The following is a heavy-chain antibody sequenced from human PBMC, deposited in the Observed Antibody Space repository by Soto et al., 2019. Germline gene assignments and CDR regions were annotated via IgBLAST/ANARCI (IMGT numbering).Heavy chain of an antibody. CDR2: ISGDASST. CDR3: TRGGTRTTYWGLFDS. V-gene: IGHV3-74*01. D-gene: IGHD7-27*01. J-gene: IGHJ4*02. CDR1: GFTFSDNW. Sequence: VKVVESGGGLVQPGGSLRLSCAASGFTFSDNWMHWVRQPPGKGPVWVSRISGDASSTSYADSVKGRFTISRDSAKNTVYLHMDSLRVEDTAVYYCTRGGTRTTYWGLFDSWGQGTLVTVSS.